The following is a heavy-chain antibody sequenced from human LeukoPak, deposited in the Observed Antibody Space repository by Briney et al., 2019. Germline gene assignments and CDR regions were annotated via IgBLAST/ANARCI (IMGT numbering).Heavy chain of an antibody. CDR2: ITGGGGGT. J-gene: IGHJ4*02. CDR1: RFTFSNYA. Sequence: PGGSLRLSCAASRFTFSNYAMSWVRQAPGKGLEWVSAITGGGGGTYYADSVKGRFTISRDSATNSFYLQMNSLRSEDTALYYCTRKPSYDDALSIDWGQGTQVTVSS. D-gene: IGHD3-22*01. CDR3: TRKPSYDDALSID. V-gene: IGHV3-23*01.